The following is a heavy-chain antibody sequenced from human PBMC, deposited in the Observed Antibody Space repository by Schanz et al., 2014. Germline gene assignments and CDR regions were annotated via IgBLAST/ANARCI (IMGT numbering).Heavy chain of an antibody. V-gene: IGHV3-33*01. CDR2: IWYDGNNK. CDR1: GFTFSSYG. D-gene: IGHD4-17*01. CDR3: VRDLGGDQTDY. Sequence: QVQLVESGGGVVQPGRSLRLSCAASGFTFSSYGMHWVRQAPGKGLEWVAVIWYDGNNKFYADSVKGRFTISRDNSKSMLFLEMSSLRVEDTAVYYCVRDLGGDQTDYWGQGSLVTVSS. J-gene: IGHJ4*02.